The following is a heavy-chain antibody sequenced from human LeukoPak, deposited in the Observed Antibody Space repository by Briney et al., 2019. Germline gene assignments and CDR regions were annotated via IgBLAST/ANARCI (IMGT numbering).Heavy chain of an antibody. CDR1: GFTFDDYG. Sequence: GGSLRLSCAASGFTFDDYGMSWVRQAPGKGLEWVSGINWNGGSTGYADSVKGRFTISRDNAKNSLYLQMNSLRAEDTAVYYCAKEESYYDSSGYYYRRYFQHWGQGTLVTVSS. J-gene: IGHJ1*01. CDR2: INWNGGST. D-gene: IGHD3-22*01. CDR3: AKEESYYDSSGYYYRRYFQH. V-gene: IGHV3-20*04.